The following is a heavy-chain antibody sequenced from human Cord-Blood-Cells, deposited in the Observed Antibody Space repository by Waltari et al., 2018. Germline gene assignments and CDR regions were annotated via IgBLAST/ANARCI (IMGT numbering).Heavy chain of an antibody. CDR1: GFTFSSYS. V-gene: IGHV3-21*01. CDR2: ISSSSSYI. CDR3: ASHRSWNFDY. J-gene: IGHJ4*02. D-gene: IGHD2-15*01. Sequence: EVQLVESGGGLVKPGGSLRLSCAASGFTFSSYSMNWVRQAPGKGLEWVSSISSSSSYIYYAASVKGRFTTPRDNAKNSLYLQMNSLRAEDTAVYYCASHRSWNFDYWGQGTLVTVSS.